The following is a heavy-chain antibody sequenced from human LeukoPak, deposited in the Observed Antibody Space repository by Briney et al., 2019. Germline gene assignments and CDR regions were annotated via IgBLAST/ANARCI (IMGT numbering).Heavy chain of an antibody. CDR3: ARQPIAVADNWFDP. D-gene: IGHD6-19*01. CDR2: IYYSGST. V-gene: IGHV4-31*03. Sequence: PSQTLSLTCTVSGGSISSGGYYWRWFRQHPGKGLEWIGYIYYSGSTYYNPPLKSRVTILVDTSKNQFSLKLSSVTAADTAVYYCARQPIAVADNWFDPWGQGTLVTVSS. CDR1: GGSISSGGYY. J-gene: IGHJ5*02.